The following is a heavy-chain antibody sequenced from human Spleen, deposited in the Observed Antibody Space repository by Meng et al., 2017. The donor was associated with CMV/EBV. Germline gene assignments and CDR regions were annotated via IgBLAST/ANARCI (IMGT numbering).Heavy chain of an antibody. CDR3: AKDLRPHGDSGNWFDP. J-gene: IGHJ5*02. CDR1: GFTFSDYY. CDR2: ISSSGTTI. Sequence: GESLKISCAASGFTFSDYYVTWIRQAPGKGLEWVSYISSSGTTIYYADSVKGRFTISRDNAKNTLYLRMNSQRADDTAVYYCAKDLRPHGDSGNWFDPWGQGALVTVSS. D-gene: IGHD4-17*01. V-gene: IGHV3-11*01.